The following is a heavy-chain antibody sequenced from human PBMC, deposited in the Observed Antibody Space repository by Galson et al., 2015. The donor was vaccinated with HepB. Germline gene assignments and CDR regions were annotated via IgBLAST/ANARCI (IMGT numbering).Heavy chain of an antibody. D-gene: IGHD3-22*01. CDR2: TYYRSKWSS. CDR3: ARGHYYDSTGAYYFDY. J-gene: IGHJ4*02. Sequence: CAISGDSVSSNRAAWNWIRQSPSRGLEWLGRTYYRSKWSSDYAASVKSRITINADTSKNQFYLQLNSVTPEDTAVYYCARGHYYDSTGAYYFDYCGQGTLVTVSS. CDR1: GDSVSSNRAA. V-gene: IGHV6-1*01.